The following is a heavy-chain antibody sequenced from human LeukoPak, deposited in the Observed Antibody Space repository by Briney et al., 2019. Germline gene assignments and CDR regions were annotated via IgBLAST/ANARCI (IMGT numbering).Heavy chain of an antibody. CDR2: ISASGANT. CDR3: HVYCGGDCYSGGWFDP. Sequence: GGSLRLSCAASGFTFSSYEMNWIRQAPGKGLEWVSGISASGANTYYADSVKGHFTISRDNSKNTLYLQMNSLRAEDTAVYYCHVYCGGDCYSGGWFDPWGQGTLVTVSS. CDR1: GFTFSSYE. V-gene: IGHV3-23*01. D-gene: IGHD2-21*01. J-gene: IGHJ5*02.